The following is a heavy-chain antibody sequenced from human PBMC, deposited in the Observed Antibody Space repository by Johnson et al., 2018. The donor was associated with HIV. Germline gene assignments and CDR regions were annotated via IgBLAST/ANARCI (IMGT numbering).Heavy chain of an antibody. V-gene: IGHV3-30*04. CDR1: GFTFSSYA. D-gene: IGHD6-6*01. CDR2: ISYDGSNK. Sequence: VQLVESGGGVVQPGRSLRLSCAASGFTFSSYAMHWVRQAPGKGLEWVAVISYDGSNKYYADSVKGRFTISRDNSKNTLYLQMNSLRGEDTAVYYCARDGSQLADAFDIWGQGTMVTVSS. CDR3: ARDGSQLADAFDI. J-gene: IGHJ3*02.